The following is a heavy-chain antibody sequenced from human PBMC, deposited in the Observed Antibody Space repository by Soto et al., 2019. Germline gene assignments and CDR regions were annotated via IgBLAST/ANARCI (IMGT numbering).Heavy chain of an antibody. CDR2: IYYSGST. D-gene: IGHD6-13*01. CDR1: GGSISSYY. Sequence: SETLSLTCTVSGGSISSYYWSWIRQPPGKGLEWIGYIYYSGSTNYNPSLKSRVTISVDTSKNQFSLKLSSMTAADTAVYYCAGHQAGYWGQGTLVTVSS. J-gene: IGHJ4*02. CDR3: AGHQAGY. V-gene: IGHV4-59*08.